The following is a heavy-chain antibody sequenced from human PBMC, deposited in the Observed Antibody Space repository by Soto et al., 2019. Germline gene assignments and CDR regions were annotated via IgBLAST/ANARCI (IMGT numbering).Heavy chain of an antibody. CDR3: AHRIPGPSGYEV. V-gene: IGHV2-5*01. J-gene: IGHJ6*01. CDR1: GFSLTICVVG. Sequence: SGTTLVNPTQTLTLTCTFSGFSLTICVVGGGWIRQPPGEALEWLALIYWNDEQYYNPSLRNRLTITRDTSKNQVVLTMTNMDPVDTATYYCAHRIPGPSGYEVWGQGTTDIVSS. D-gene: IGHD6-13*01. CDR2: IYWNDEQ.